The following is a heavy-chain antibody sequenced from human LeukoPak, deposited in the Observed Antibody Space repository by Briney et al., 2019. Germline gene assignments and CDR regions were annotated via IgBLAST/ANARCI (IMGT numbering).Heavy chain of an antibody. V-gene: IGHV3-66*01. J-gene: IGHJ4*02. CDR1: GFTFSSYA. Sequence: PGGSLRLSCVASGFTFSSYAMSWVRQAPGKGLEWVSVIYSGGSTYYADSVKGRFTISRDNSKNTLYLQMNSLRAEDTAVYYCARIWPYYFDYWGQGTLVTVSS. CDR2: IYSGGST. CDR3: ARIWPYYFDY. D-gene: IGHD3-16*01.